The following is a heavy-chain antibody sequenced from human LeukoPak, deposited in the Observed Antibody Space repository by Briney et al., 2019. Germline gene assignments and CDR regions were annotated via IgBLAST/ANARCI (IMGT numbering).Heavy chain of an antibody. CDR1: GGSFSGYY. CDR3: AGAVTMIVVAKGGYYYYMDV. CDR2: INHSGST. Sequence: SETLSLTCAVYGGSFSGYYWSWIRQPPGKGLEWIGEINHSGSTNYNPSLKSRVTISVDTSKNQFSLKLSSVTAADTAVYYCAGAVTMIVVAKGGYYYYMDVWGKGTTVTVSS. D-gene: IGHD3-22*01. V-gene: IGHV4-34*01. J-gene: IGHJ6*03.